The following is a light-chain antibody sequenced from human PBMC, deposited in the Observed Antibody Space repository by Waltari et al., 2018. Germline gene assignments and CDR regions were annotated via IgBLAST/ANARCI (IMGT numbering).Light chain of an antibody. J-gene: IGLJ2*01. V-gene: IGLV2-14*03. CDR3: SSYISSSTLEL. CDR1: SRDVGGYKY. CDR2: DVS. Sequence: QSALTQPASVSGSPGQSITISRTGTSRDVGGYKYVSWYQQHPGKAPKLMIYDVSNRPSGVSNRFSGSKSCNTASLTISGLQAEDEADYYCSSYISSSTLELFGGGTSLTVL.